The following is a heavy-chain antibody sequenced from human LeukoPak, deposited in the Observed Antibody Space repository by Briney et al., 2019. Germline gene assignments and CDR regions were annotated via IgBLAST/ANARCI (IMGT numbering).Heavy chain of an antibody. D-gene: IGHD3-16*02. J-gene: IGHJ4*02. Sequence: GASVKVSCKASGYTFTSYGISWGRQGPGQGLEWMGWISAYNVNTKYAQKFQGRVTMTTDTSTKTAYMELRSLRSDDTAVYYCVRDSLHPEMMTFGGLIVTLDYWGQGTLVTVSS. V-gene: IGHV1-18*01. CDR2: ISAYNVNT. CDR1: GYTFTSYG. CDR3: VRDSLHPEMMTFGGLIVTLDY.